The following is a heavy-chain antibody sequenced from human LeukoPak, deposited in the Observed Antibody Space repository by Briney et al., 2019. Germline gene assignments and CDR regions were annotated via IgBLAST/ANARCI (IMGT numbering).Heavy chain of an antibody. V-gene: IGHV1-2*02. Sequence: ASVKVSCKASGYTFTGYYMHWVRQAPGQGLEWMGWINPNSGGTNYAQKFQGRVTMTRDTSISTAYMELSRLRSDDTAVYYCARDQLRYFDWLFDAFDIWGQGTMVTVSS. CDR2: INPNSGGT. CDR1: GYTFTGYY. D-gene: IGHD3-9*01. J-gene: IGHJ3*02. CDR3: ARDQLRYFDWLFDAFDI.